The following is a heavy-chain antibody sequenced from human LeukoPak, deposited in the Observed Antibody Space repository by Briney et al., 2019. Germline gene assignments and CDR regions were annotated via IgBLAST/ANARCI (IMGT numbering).Heavy chain of an antibody. J-gene: IGHJ5*02. V-gene: IGHV1-18*01. CDR1: GYTFTSYG. D-gene: IGHD2-15*01. CDR3: ARWSYCSGGSCHWFDP. CDR2: ISAYNGNT. Sequence: GASVKVSCKASGYTFTSYGISWVRQAPGQGLEWMGWISAYNGNTNYAQKLQGRVTMTTDTSTSTAYMELRSLRSDDTAVYYCARWSYCSGGSCHWFDPWGQGTVVTVSS.